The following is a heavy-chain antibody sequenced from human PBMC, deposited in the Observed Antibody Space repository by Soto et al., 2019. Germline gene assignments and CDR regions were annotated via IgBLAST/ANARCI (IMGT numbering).Heavy chain of an antibody. V-gene: IGHV4-39*01. D-gene: IGHD5-12*01. CDR3: ARVLVEMATIIDY. J-gene: IGHJ4*02. CDR2: IYYSGST. CDR1: GGSISSSSYY. Sequence: PSETLSLTCTVSGGSISSSSYYWGWIRQPPGKGLEWIGSIYYSGSTYYNPSLKSRVTISVDTSKNQFSLKLSSVTAADTAVYYCARVLVEMATIIDYWGQGTLVTSPQ.